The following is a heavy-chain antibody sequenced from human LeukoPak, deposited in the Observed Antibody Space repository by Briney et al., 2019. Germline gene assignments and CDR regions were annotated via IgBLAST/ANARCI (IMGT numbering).Heavy chain of an antibody. CDR1: GFTFSSYA. Sequence: GGSLRLSCAASGFTFSSYAMSWVRQAPGKGLEWVSAISGSGGSTYYADSVRGRFTISRDNSKNTLYLQMNSLRAEDTAVYYCAKDNSGTGGYYFDYWGQGTLVTVSS. V-gene: IGHV3-23*01. CDR3: AKDNSGTGGYYFDY. J-gene: IGHJ4*02. CDR2: ISGSGGST. D-gene: IGHD3-10*01.